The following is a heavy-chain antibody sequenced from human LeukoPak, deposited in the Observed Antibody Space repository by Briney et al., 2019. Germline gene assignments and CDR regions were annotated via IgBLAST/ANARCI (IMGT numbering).Heavy chain of an antibody. Sequence: SETLSLTCTVSGGSISSSDYYWGWIRQPPGKGLEWIGSFDHTGTTYYNPSLKSRVTTSVDTSNNQFSLRLSSVTAADTAVYYCARWVDLTVYWGQGTLVTVSS. CDR2: FDHTGTT. J-gene: IGHJ4*02. CDR1: GGSISSSDYY. V-gene: IGHV4-39*01. CDR3: ARWVDLTVY. D-gene: IGHD3-9*01.